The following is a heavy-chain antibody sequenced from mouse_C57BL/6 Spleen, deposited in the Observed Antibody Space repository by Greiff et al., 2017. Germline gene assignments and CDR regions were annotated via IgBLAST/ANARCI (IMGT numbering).Heavy chain of an antibody. J-gene: IGHJ2*01. CDR3: ARRGPITTVYYFDY. CDR1: GYTFTDYN. CDR2: INPNNGGT. V-gene: IGHV1-18*01. D-gene: IGHD1-1*01. Sequence: EVQLQESGPELVKPGASVKIPCKASGYTFTDYNMDWVKQSHGKSLEWIGDINPNNGGTIYNQKFKGKATLTVDKSSSTAYMELRSLTSEDTAVYYCARRGPITTVYYFDYWGQGTTLPVSS.